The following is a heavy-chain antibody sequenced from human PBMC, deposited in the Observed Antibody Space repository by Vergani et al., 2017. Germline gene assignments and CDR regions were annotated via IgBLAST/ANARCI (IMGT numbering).Heavy chain of an antibody. CDR3: ARGSGRYLGDAFDI. J-gene: IGHJ3*02. D-gene: IGHD1-26*01. V-gene: IGHV1-69*01. Sequence: QVQLVQSGAEVKKPGSSVKVSCKASGGTFSSYAISWVRQAPGQGLEWMGGIIPIFGTARYAQKFQDRVPITADESTTTAYMELSSLRSEDTAVYYCARGSGRYLGDAFDIWGQGTMVTVSS. CDR1: GGTFSSYA. CDR2: IIPIFGTA.